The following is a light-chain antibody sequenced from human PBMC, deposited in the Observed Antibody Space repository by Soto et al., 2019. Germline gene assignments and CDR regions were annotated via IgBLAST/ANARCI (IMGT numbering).Light chain of an antibody. CDR3: QQLNSYPIT. CDR1: QGLRRS. V-gene: IGKV1-9*01. Sequence: DIQLTQSPSFLSASVGDRVTITCRASQGLRRSLAWHQQKPGKAPKLLIYAASTLKSGVPSRFSGSGSGTEFTLTISSLQPEDFATYYCQQLNSYPITFGQGTRLEIK. CDR2: AAS. J-gene: IGKJ5*01.